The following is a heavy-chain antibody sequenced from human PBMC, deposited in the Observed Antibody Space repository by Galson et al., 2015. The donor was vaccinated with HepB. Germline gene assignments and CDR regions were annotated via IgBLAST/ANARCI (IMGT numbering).Heavy chain of an antibody. J-gene: IGHJ4*02. CDR1: GFTFSSYG. V-gene: IGHV3-33*01. Sequence: SLRLSCAASGFTFSSYGMHWVRQAPGKGLEWVAVIWYDGSNKYYADSVKGRFTISRDNSKNTLYLQMNSLRAEDTAVYYCAREDRDRPFDYWGQGTLVTVSS. D-gene: IGHD2-21*02. CDR2: IWYDGSNK. CDR3: AREDRDRPFDY.